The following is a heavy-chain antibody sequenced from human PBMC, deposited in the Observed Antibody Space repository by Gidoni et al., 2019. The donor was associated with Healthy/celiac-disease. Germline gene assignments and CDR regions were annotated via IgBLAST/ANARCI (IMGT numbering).Heavy chain of an antibody. V-gene: IGHV3-11*01. D-gene: IGHD4-17*01. CDR3: ARRRQDRYGDYLGNWFDP. CDR2: FSSSGSTI. CDR1: GFTFSDYY. Sequence: QVQLVESGGGLVKPGGSLRLSCAASGFTFSDYYMSWIRQAPGKGLEGVSYFSSSGSTIYYADSVKGRFTISRDNAKNSLYLQMNSLRAEDTAVYYCARRRQDRYGDYLGNWFDPWGQGTLVTVSS. J-gene: IGHJ5*02.